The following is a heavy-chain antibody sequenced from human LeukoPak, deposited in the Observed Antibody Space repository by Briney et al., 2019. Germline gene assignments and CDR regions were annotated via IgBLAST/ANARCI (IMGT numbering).Heavy chain of an antibody. CDR1: GYTFINYC. CDR2: IYPGDSDT. D-gene: IGHD4-11*01. CDR3: ARRVGYSSSTAWFDP. Sequence: GESLKISCKGSGYTFINYCIGWVRQMPGKGLEWMGIIYPGDSDTRYSPSFQGQVTISADKSISTAYLQWSSLKASDTAIYYCARRVGYSSSTAWFDPWGQGTLVTVSS. J-gene: IGHJ5*02. V-gene: IGHV5-51*01.